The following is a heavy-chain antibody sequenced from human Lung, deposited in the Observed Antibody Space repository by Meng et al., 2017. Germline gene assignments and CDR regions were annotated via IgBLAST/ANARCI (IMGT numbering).Heavy chain of an antibody. CDR1: GYTLSSDG. Sequence: QGQLVQSGAEVKKPGASVKVSCEASGYTLSSDGFSWVRQAPGQGLEWLGWINTYNGKTDYAQKFQGRITMTTDTFTSTANMELRNLRSDDTAVYYCATRGNPYLNCWGQGTLVTVSS. J-gene: IGHJ4*02. CDR3: ATRGNPYLNC. CDR2: INTYNGKT. V-gene: IGHV1-18*01.